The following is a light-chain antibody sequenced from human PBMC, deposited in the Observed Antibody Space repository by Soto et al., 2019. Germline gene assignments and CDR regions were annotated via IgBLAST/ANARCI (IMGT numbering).Light chain of an antibody. CDR3: QQTYSTPRT. V-gene: IGKV1-39*01. Sequence: EIQMTQSPSSLSTSVGDRVTITCRASQSISSYLNWYQQKPGKAPKLLIYAASVLQSGVPSRFSGSGSGTDFTLTISSLQPEDFATYYCQQTYSTPRTFGQGTKVDIK. CDR1: QSISSY. J-gene: IGKJ2*01. CDR2: AAS.